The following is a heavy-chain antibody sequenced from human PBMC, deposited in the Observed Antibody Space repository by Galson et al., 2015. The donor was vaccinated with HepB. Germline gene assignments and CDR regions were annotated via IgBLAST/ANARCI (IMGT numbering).Heavy chain of an antibody. J-gene: IGHJ4*02. Sequence: SLRLSCAASGFTFSSYAMHWVRQAPGKGLEYVSAISSNGGSTYYADSVKGRFTISRDNSKNTLYLQMSSLRAEDTAVYYCVKVCHTMTAYYFDYWGQGTLVTVSS. V-gene: IGHV3-64D*06. CDR2: ISSNGGST. CDR1: GFTFSSYA. D-gene: IGHD2-8*01. CDR3: VKVCHTMTAYYFDY.